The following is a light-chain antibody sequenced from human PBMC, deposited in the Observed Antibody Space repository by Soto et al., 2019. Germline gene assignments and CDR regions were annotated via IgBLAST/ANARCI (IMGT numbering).Light chain of an antibody. J-gene: IGKJ1*01. CDR1: QSISRW. CDR3: QQYNGYSTWT. Sequence: DIQMTQSPSTLSASVRDRETNACRARQSISRWLAWYQQKPGKAPKVLIWDASSLHSGVPSRFSGSGYGTEFTLTISSLQPDDFGTYYFQQYNGYSTWTFGQGTKVDNK. CDR2: DAS. V-gene: IGKV1-5*01.